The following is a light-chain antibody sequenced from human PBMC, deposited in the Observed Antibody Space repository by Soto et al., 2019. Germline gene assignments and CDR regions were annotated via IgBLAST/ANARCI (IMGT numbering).Light chain of an antibody. CDR3: QQYNTWRSIS. CDR1: QSVSSK. V-gene: IGKV3-15*01. J-gene: IGKJ5*01. CDR2: DTS. Sequence: IVMTQSPATLSVSPGEIATLSCRASQSVSSKLAWYQHKPGQAPRLLIYDTSTRAAGIPARFTGSGSGTDFTLTISSLQSEDFAVYYCQQYNTWRSISFGQGTRLEI.